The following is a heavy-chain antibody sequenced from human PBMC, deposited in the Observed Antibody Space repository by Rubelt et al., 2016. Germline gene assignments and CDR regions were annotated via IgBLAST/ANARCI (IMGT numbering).Heavy chain of an antibody. D-gene: IGHD3-22*01. Sequence: MRRQQWGAGLFRPSQTLSLTCGVYGGSFSNYYWTWIRQPPGKGLEWIGDINKSGNTDYNPSLKSRVTISVDTSKNQFSLKLSSVTAADTAVYYCARGVRSDSSGYYYVVYFDYWGQGTLVTVSS. J-gene: IGHJ4*02. CDR1: GGSFSNYY. V-gene: IGHV4-34*01. CDR3: ARGVRSDSSGYYYVVYFDY. CDR2: INKSGNT.